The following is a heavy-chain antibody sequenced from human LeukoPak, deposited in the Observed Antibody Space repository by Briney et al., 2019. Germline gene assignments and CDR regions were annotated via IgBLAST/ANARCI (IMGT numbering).Heavy chain of an antibody. Sequence: SETLSLTCTVSGGSISSYYWSWIRQPPGKGLEWIGYIYYSGSTNYNPSLKSRVTISVDTSKNQFSLKLSSVTAEDTAVYYCASQGEHVVPAATGRFDYWGQGTLVTVSS. D-gene: IGHD2-2*01. CDR2: IYYSGST. CDR3: ASQGEHVVPAATGRFDY. J-gene: IGHJ4*02. CDR1: GGSISSYY. V-gene: IGHV4-59*01.